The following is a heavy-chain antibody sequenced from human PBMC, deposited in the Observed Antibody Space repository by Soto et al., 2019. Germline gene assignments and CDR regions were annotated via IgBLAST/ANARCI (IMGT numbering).Heavy chain of an antibody. V-gene: IGHV3-30*18. J-gene: IGHJ6*02. Sequence: QVQLMESGGSVLQPGRSLRLSCAASGFTFSSYGMHWVRQAPGKGLEWVTIISNDGSIQYYGDSVKGRFTVSRDNSNNPLLLEMNSLTAEDTATYYCAKDRRDSSGTCSRCFGMDVWGQGTTVTVSS. D-gene: IGHD3-22*01. CDR1: GFTFSSYG. CDR2: ISNDGSIQ. CDR3: AKDRRDSSGTCSRCFGMDV.